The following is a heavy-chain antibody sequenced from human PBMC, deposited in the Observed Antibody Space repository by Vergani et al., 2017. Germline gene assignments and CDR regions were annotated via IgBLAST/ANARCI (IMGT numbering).Heavy chain of an antibody. CDR2: INAGNGNT. CDR3: AREMATGVQGDY. Sequence: QVQLVQSGAEVKKPGASVKVSCKASGYTFTSYAMHWVRQAPGQRLEWMGWINAGNGNTKYSQKVQGRVTITRDTSASTAYMELSSLRSEDTAVYYCAREMATGVQGDYWGQGTLVTVSS. D-gene: IGHD5-24*01. CDR1: GYTFTSYA. J-gene: IGHJ4*02. V-gene: IGHV1-3*01.